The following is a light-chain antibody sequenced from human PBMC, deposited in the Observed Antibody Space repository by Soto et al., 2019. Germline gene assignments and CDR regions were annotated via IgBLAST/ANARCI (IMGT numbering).Light chain of an antibody. CDR2: DAS. CDR3: QQRSNWRGT. J-gene: IGKJ4*01. V-gene: IGKV3-11*01. Sequence: EIVLTQSPATLSFSPGERATLSCRGSQSINKYLAWYQQKPGQAPRLLIYDASNRATGIPARFSGSGSGTDFTLTITSLEPEDFAVYYCQQRSNWRGTFGGGTKLEI. CDR1: QSINKY.